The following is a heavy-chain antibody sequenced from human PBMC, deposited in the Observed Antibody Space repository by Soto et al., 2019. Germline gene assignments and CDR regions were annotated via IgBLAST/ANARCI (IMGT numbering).Heavy chain of an antibody. CDR3: ARDLGWERTTWDLDY. Sequence: GGSLRLSCAASGFTFSSYSMNWVRQAPGKGLEWVSSISSSSSYIYYADSVKGRFTISRDNAKNSLYLQMNSLRAEDTAVYYCARDLGWERTTWDLDYWGQGTLVTVSS. D-gene: IGHD3-3*01. CDR1: GFTFSSYS. V-gene: IGHV3-21*01. CDR2: ISSSSSYI. J-gene: IGHJ4*02.